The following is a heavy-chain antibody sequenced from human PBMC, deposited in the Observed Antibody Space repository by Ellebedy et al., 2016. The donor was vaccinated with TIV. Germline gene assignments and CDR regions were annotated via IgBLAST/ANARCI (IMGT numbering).Heavy chain of an antibody. Sequence: PGGSLRLSCKASGFPFRNYAMPWVRQSPRKGLGGVAIVSFDIDKKFYTDSVKGRFTISRDNSKNTLYLDMNSLGVDDTAVYYCARDLTQYASGAGLSDSWGQGTLVTVSS. CDR3: ARDLTQYASGAGLSDS. J-gene: IGHJ4*02. V-gene: IGHV3-30-3*01. CDR2: VSFDIDKK. CDR1: GFPFRNYA. D-gene: IGHD2-2*01.